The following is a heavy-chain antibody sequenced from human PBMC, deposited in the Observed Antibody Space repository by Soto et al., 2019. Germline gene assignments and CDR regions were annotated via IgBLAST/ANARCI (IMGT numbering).Heavy chain of an antibody. Sequence: SETLSLTCTVSGGSISSSSYYWGWIRQPPGKGLEWIGSIYYSGSTYYNPSLKSRVTISVGTSKNQFSLKLSSVTAADTAVYYCARHDATDDYSNSAIAQRVFDYWGQGTLVTVSS. CDR1: GGSISSSSYY. V-gene: IGHV4-39*01. CDR3: ARHDATDDYSNSAIAQRVFDY. CDR2: IYYSGST. D-gene: IGHD4-4*01. J-gene: IGHJ4*02.